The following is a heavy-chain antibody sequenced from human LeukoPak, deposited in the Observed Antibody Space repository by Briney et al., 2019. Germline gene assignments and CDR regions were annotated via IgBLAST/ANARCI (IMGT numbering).Heavy chain of an antibody. J-gene: IGHJ5*02. V-gene: IGHV1-69*05. CDR2: IIPIFGTA. Sequence: SVKVSCKASGGTFRSYAISWVRQAPGQGLEWMGGIIPIFGTANYAQKFQGRVTITTDESTSTAYMELSSLRSEDTAVYYCARAPKFRGVIIQAEFDPWGQGTLVTVSS. CDR3: ARAPKFRGVIIQAEFDP. D-gene: IGHD3-10*01. CDR1: GGTFRSYA.